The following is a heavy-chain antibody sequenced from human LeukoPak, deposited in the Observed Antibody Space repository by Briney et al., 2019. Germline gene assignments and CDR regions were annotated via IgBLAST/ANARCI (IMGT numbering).Heavy chain of an antibody. J-gene: IGHJ4*02. CDR2: INHSGRT. V-gene: IGHV4-34*01. D-gene: IGHD3-9*01. CDR3: ARGYYDILTGYYLPFDY. Sequence: SETLSLTCAVYGGSFSTYYWSWIRQPPGKGLEWIGEINHSGRTNYNPSLMSRVTISVDTSKNQFSLNLNSVTAADTAVYYCARGYYDILTGYYLPFDYWGQGTLVTVSS. CDR1: GGSFSTYY.